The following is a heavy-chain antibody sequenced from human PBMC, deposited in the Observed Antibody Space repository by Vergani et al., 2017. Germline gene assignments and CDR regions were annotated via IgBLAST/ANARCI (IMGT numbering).Heavy chain of an antibody. D-gene: IGHD3-10*01. CDR2: NYYSWST. Sequence: QVQLQESGPGLVKPSETLSLNCTVSGGSISSYYWSWIRQPPGKGLDWIGYNYYSWSTNYNPSLKSRVTLSVDTSKNHFSLKLRSVTAADTAVYYCARGRWFVEPMHYWSQGTLVTVSS. V-gene: IGHV4-59*01. CDR1: GGSISSYY. CDR3: ARGRWFVEPMHY. J-gene: IGHJ4*02.